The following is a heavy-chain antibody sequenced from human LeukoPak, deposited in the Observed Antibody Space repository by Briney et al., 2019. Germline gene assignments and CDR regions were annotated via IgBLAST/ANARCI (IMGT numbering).Heavy chain of an antibody. V-gene: IGHV4-39*01. CDR2: VSYNDIT. CDR3: ARNLRGLPSDS. J-gene: IGHJ5*01. Sequence: SETLSLTCTVSGASVTATNYYWAWIRQPPGKGLEWLGTVSYNDITYYNPSLLGRVTVSRGTSKTRFSLDLTSVTTEDTAVYFCARNLRGLPSDSWGRGILVTVTS. D-gene: IGHD4-17*01. CDR1: GASVTATNYY.